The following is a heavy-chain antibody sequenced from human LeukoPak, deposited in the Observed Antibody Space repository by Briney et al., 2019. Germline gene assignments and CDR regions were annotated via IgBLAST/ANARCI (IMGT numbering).Heavy chain of an antibody. J-gene: IGHJ4*02. V-gene: IGHV4-38-2*02. Sequence: SETLSLTCTVSGYSISSGYYWGWIRQPPGKGLEWIGSIYHSGSTYYNPSLKSRVTISVDTSKNQFSLKLSSVTAADTAVYYCARDRFYSRSGSYQIFDSWGQGTLVTVSS. CDR3: ARDRFYSRSGSYQIFDS. CDR1: GYSISSGYY. D-gene: IGHD3-10*01. CDR2: IYHSGST.